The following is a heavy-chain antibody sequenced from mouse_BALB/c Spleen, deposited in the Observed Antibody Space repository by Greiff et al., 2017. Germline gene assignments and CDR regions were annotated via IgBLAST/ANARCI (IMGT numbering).Heavy chain of an antibody. V-gene: IGHV1S81*02. CDR2: INPSNGGT. Sequence: VKLMESGAELVKPGASVKLSCKASGYTFTSYYMYWVKQRPGQGLEWIGEINPSNGGTNFNEKFKSKATLTVDKSSSTAYMQLSSLTSEDSAVYYCTRKRATATGYYFDYWGQGTTLTVSS. CDR3: TRKRATATGYYFDY. D-gene: IGHD1-2*01. J-gene: IGHJ2*01. CDR1: GYTFTSYY.